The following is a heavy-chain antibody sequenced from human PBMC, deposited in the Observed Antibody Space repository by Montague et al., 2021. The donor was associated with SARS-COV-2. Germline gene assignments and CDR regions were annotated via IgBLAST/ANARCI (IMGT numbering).Heavy chain of an antibody. J-gene: IGHJ6*02. CDR2: IDWDDDK. CDR3: ARYYYYGMDV. Sequence: PALVKPTQTLTLTCTFSGFSLSTSGMCVTWIRQPPGKALEWLARIDWDDDKYYSTSLKTRLTISKDTSKNQVVLTMTNMGPVDTATYYCARYYYYGMDVWGQGTTVTVSS. V-gene: IGHV2-70*11. CDR1: GFSLSTSGMC.